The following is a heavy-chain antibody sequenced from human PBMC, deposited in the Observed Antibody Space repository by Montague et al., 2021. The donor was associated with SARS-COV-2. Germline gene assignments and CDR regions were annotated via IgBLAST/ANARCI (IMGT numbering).Heavy chain of an antibody. V-gene: IGHV4-61*01. CDR1: GDSVISDKYY. J-gene: IGHJ5*02. Sequence: SETLSLTCTVTGDSVISDKYYWSWIRQHPGKGLEWLGFIYDSGSTSYNPSLHSRVTITIDTSKNQFSLNLMSVTPADTAVYYCVKGSGYPWGQGTLVTVSS. CDR3: VKGSGYP. D-gene: IGHD3-22*01. CDR2: IYDSGST.